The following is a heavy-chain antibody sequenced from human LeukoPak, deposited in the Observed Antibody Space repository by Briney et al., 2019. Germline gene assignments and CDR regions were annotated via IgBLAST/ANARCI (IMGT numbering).Heavy chain of an antibody. J-gene: IGHJ5*02. Sequence: PGRSLRLSCAASGFTFDDYAMHWVRQAPGKGLEWVSGISWNSGSIGYADSVKGRFTISRDNAKNSLYLQMNSLRAEDTALYYCAKESNVPYSSRRGWFDPWGQGTLVTVSS. CDR1: GFTFDDYA. V-gene: IGHV3-9*01. D-gene: IGHD6-19*01. CDR3: AKESNVPYSSRRGWFDP. CDR2: ISWNSGSI.